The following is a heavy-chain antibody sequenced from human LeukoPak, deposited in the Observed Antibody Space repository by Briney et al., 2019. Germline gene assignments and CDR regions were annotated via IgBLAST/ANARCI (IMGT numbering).Heavy chain of an antibody. CDR2: IYYSAST. CDR3: ARAGGAYFDY. Sequence: SETLSLTCTVSGGSISIHYWSWIRQPPGKGLEWIGYIYYSASTNYNPSLKSRVTISVDTSKNQFSLKLSSVTAADTAVYYCARAGGAYFDYWGQGTLVTVSS. V-gene: IGHV4-59*11. J-gene: IGHJ4*02. D-gene: IGHD1-26*01. CDR1: GGSISIHY.